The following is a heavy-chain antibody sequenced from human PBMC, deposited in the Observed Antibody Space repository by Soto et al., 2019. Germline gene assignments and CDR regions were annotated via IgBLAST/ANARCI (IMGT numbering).Heavy chain of an antibody. Sequence: SLRLSCAASGFTLSSYGMHWVRQAPGKGLEWVAIIWYDGSNKYYADSVKGRFTISRDNSKNTLYLQMNSLRAEDTAVYYCATENSRTLDYWGQGTLVTVSS. CDR2: IWYDGSNK. J-gene: IGHJ4*02. CDR1: GFTLSSYG. V-gene: IGHV3-33*01. D-gene: IGHD6-13*01. CDR3: ATENSRTLDY.